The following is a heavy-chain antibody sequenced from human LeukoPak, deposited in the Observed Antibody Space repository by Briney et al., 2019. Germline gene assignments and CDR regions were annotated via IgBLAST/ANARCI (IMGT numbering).Heavy chain of an antibody. CDR2: IYHSGST. V-gene: IGHV4-38-2*02. CDR3: ARDADPSAYYGSGSSIDY. J-gene: IGHJ4*02. Sequence: SQTLSLTCTVSGNSISSGYYWGWIRQPPGKGLEWIGSIYHSGSTYYNPSLKSRVTISVDTSKNQLSLKVSSVTAADTAVYYCARDADPSAYYGSGSSIDYWGQGALVTVSS. CDR1: GNSISSGYY. D-gene: IGHD3-10*01.